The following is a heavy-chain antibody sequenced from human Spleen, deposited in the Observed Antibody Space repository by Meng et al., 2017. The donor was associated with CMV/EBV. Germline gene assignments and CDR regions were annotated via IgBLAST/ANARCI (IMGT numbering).Heavy chain of an antibody. J-gene: IGHJ4*02. Sequence: AAYGYNFRASARRWVRQDRGKGLEWVSRISGSGGSTFNADSVKGRFTISRDNSKNTLYLQMNSLRAEDTAVYYCAKSVRGSDYSYFDYWGQGTLVTVSS. CDR3: AKSVRGSDYSYFDY. CDR1: GYNFRASA. CDR2: ISGSGGST. D-gene: IGHD4-11*01. V-gene: IGHV3-23*01.